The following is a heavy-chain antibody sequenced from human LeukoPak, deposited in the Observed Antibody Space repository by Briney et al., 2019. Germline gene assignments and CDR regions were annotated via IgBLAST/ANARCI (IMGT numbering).Heavy chain of an antibody. CDR2: IYHSGST. D-gene: IGHD6-6*01. CDR1: GGSIISSYW. CDR3: ARRPYSSSYNDY. J-gene: IGHJ4*02. V-gene: IGHV4-4*02. Sequence: SGTLSLTCAVSGGSIISSYWWNWVRQPPGKGLEWIGEIYHSGSTNYNPSLKSRVTISVDKPKNQFSLKVSSVTAADTAVYYCARRPYSSSYNDYWGQGTLVTVSS.